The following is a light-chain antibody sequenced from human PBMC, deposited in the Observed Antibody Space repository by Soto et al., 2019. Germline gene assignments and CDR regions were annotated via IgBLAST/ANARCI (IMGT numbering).Light chain of an antibody. Sequence: QSALTQPASVSGSPGQSITISCTGTSSDVGGYNYVSWYQQHPGKAAKLMIYDVSNRPSGVSNRFSGSKSGNTASLTISELQAEDEADYYCSSYASSSTPYVFGTGTKVTVL. V-gene: IGLV2-14*03. CDR2: DVS. CDR3: SSYASSSTPYV. CDR1: SSDVGGYNY. J-gene: IGLJ1*01.